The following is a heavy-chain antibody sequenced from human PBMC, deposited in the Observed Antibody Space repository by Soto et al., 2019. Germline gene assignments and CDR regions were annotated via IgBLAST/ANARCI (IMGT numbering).Heavy chain of an antibody. CDR3: ARHWDPGYSSSWFNS. CDR1: GDSIGSSTYC. CDR2: KYYTGTS. V-gene: IGHV4-39*01. J-gene: IGHJ5*01. Sequence: QLLLQESGPGLVKPSETLSLTCSVSGDSIGSSTYCWGWIRQPPGKGLEWIGSKYYTGTSHYNPSLNSRVTISVDTSNNQFSLKVTSVTAADTAVYYCARHWDPGYSSSWFNSWGQGTLVIVSS. D-gene: IGHD6-13*01.